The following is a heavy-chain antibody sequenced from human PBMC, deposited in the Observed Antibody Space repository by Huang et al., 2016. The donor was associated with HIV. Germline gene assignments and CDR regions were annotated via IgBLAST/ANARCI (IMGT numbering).Heavy chain of an antibody. D-gene: IGHD6-13*01. CDR2: IYWDNEE. J-gene: IGHJ4*02. V-gene: IGHV2-5*02. Sequence: QITLKESGPTLVKPTQTLTLTCTFSGFSRTSSGVAVGWIRQPPEKALEWLALIYWDNEERFSPSLKTRLTITKDTPKNEVVLTMTNMDPVDTATYYCVHRLRYGKWYVDYWGQGVLVTVSS. CDR3: VHRLRYGKWYVDY. CDR1: GFSRTSSGVA.